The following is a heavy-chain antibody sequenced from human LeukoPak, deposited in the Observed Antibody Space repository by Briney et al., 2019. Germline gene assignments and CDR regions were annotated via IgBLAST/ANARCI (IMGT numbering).Heavy chain of an antibody. Sequence: PSETLSLTCTVSGGSISSGSYYWSWIRQPAGKGLEWIGRIYTSGSTNYNPSLKSRVTISVDTSKNQLSLKLSSVTAADTAVYYCAREVAARPRDNWYFDLWGRGTLVTVSS. V-gene: IGHV4-61*02. CDR2: IYTSGST. CDR1: GGSISSGSYY. D-gene: IGHD6-6*01. CDR3: AREVAARPRDNWYFDL. J-gene: IGHJ2*01.